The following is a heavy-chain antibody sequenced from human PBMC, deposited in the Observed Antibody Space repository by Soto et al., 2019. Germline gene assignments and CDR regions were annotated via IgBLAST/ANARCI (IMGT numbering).Heavy chain of an antibody. CDR3: AKDRLAGGFDY. CDR1: GFTFSDHY. V-gene: IGHV3-11*06. D-gene: IGHD3-16*01. Sequence: GGSLRLSCAASGFTFSDHYMNWLRQAPGKGLEWVSYISGTSSDTKYADSVKGRFTISRDNAKNSLYLQMNSLRAEDTAVYYCAKDRLAGGFDYWGQGTLVTVS. CDR2: ISGTSSDT. J-gene: IGHJ4*02.